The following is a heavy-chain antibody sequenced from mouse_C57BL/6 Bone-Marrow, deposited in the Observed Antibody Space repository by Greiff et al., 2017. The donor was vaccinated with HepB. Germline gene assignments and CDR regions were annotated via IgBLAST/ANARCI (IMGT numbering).Heavy chain of an antibody. V-gene: IGHV1-63*01. CDR2: IYPGGGYT. D-gene: IGHD1-1*02. Sequence: QVQLQQSGAELVRPGTSVKMSCKASGYTFTNYWIGWAKQRPGHGLEWIGDIYPGGGYTNYNEKFKGKATLTADKSSSTAYMQFSSLTSEDSAVYYWARWGGTNWYFDVWGTGTTVTVSS. CDR1: GYTFTNYW. CDR3: ARWGGTNWYFDV. J-gene: IGHJ1*03.